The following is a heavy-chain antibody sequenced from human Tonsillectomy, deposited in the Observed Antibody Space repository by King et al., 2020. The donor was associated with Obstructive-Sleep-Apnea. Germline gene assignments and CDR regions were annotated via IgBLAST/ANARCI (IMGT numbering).Heavy chain of an antibody. Sequence: ITLKESGPTLVKPTQTLTLTCTFSWVSLSTSGVGVVWFRQAPGKALEWLAPIYWYDDKGDCPSLKSRLTITKDTPENQVVLTMTNMDPVDTATYYCAHRSSGGPSGFDYWGQGTLVTVSS. J-gene: IGHJ4*02. D-gene: IGHD6-19*01. CDR2: IYWYDDK. V-gene: IGHV2-5*01. CDR3: AHRSSGGPSGFDY. CDR1: WVSLSTSGVG.